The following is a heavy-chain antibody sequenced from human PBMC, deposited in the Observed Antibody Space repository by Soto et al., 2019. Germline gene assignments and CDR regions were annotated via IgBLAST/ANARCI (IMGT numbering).Heavy chain of an antibody. CDR3: ARDRNYDILTGYVYNWFDP. V-gene: IGHV1-18*01. J-gene: IGHJ5*02. D-gene: IGHD3-9*01. CDR2: ISAYNGNT. CDR1: GYTFTSYG. Sequence: GASVKVSCKASGYTFTSYGISWVRQAPGQGLEWMGWISAYNGNTNYAQKLQGRVTMTKDTSTSTAYMELRSLRSDDTAVYYCARDRNYDILTGYVYNWFDPWGQGTLVTVSS.